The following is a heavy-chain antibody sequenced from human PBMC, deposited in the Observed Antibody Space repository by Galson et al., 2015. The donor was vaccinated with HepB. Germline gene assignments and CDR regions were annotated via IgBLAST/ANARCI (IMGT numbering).Heavy chain of an antibody. CDR2: IYTGGRT. CDR1: GFTVSDNY. D-gene: IGHD3-3*01. V-gene: IGHV3-66*02. CDR3: ARDSPHYDFWRGYFDH. J-gene: IGHJ4*02. Sequence: SLRLSCAASGFTVSDNYMSWVRQAPGKGLEWVSLIYTGGRTYYADSVKGRFTISRDCSKNMLFLQMNSLRSEDTAVYYCARDSPHYDFWRGYFDHWGQGTLVTASS.